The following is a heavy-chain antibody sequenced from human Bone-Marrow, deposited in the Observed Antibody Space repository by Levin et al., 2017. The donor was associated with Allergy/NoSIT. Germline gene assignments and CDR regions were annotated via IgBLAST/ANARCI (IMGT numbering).Heavy chain of an antibody. D-gene: IGHD3-3*01. CDR3: AREGAEEITIFGVVQSGMDV. J-gene: IGHJ6*02. CDR1: GFTFSSYS. CDR2: ISSSSSYI. V-gene: IGHV3-21*01. Sequence: PGGSLRLSCAASGFTFSSYSMNWVRQAPGKGLEWVSSISSSSSYIYYADSVKGRFTISRDNAKNSLYLQMNSLRAEDTAVYYCAREGAEEITIFGVVQSGMDVWGQGTTVTVSS.